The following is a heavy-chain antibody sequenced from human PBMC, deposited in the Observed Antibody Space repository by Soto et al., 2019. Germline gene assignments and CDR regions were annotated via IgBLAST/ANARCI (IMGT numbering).Heavy chain of an antibody. V-gene: IGHV1-69*02. CDR3: ARGPLVVLNYFES. Sequence: QVQLVQSGTEVKKPGSSVKVSCKASGGTFRNYPINWVRQAPGQGLEWMGSIFPLTDIPDYAQNFQARLTISAYKSTSKAYMDLSSLTSDDTAMYFCARGPLVVLNYFESWGQGTLVTVSS. CDR1: GGTFRNYP. CDR2: IFPLTDIP. J-gene: IGHJ4*02.